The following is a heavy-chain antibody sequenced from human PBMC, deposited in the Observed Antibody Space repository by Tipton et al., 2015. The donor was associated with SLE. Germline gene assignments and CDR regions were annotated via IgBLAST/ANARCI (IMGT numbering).Heavy chain of an antibody. CDR1: GGSISGYY. CDR2: ISYTGST. CDR3: ARGTKLGNHYYYYYTDV. V-gene: IGHV4-59*01. Sequence: TLSLTCTVSGGSISGYYWSWIRQSPGKGLEWIGYISYTGSTTFNPSLKSRVTISVDTSKNQFSLKLSSVTAADTAVYYCARGTKLGNHYYYYYTDVWGKGTTVTVSS. D-gene: IGHD7-27*01. J-gene: IGHJ6*03.